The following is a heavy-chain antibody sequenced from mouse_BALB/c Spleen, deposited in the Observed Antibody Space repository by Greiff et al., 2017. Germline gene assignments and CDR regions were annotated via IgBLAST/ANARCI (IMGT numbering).Heavy chain of an antibody. CDR1: GFTFSDYY. J-gene: IGHJ2*01. V-gene: IGHV5-4*02. CDR3: ARDYGNYVGYFDY. D-gene: IGHD2-1*01. CDR2: ISDGGSYT. Sequence: EVQLVESGGGLVKPGGSLKLSCAASGFTFSDYYMYWVRQTPEKRLEWVATISDGGSYTYYPDSVKGRFTISRDNAKNNLYLQMSSLKSEDTAMYYCARDYGNYVGYFDYWGQGTTLTVSS.